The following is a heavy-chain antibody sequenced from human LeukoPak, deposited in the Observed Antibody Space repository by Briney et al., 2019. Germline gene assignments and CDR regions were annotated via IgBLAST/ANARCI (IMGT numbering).Heavy chain of an antibody. CDR2: ISSSSSTI. CDR1: GFTFSSYS. Sequence: GGSLRLSCAASGFTFSSYSMNWVRQAPGKGLEWVSYISSSSSTIYYADSVKGRFTISRDNAKNSLYLQMNSLRAEDTAVYYCARGPGAAADYWGQGTLVTVSS. J-gene: IGHJ4*02. V-gene: IGHV3-48*01. CDR3: ARGPGAAADY. D-gene: IGHD6-13*01.